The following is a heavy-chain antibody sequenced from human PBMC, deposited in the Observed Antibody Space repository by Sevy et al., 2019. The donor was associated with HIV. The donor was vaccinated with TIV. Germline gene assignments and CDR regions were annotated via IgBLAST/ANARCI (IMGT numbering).Heavy chain of an antibody. CDR3: ARLQQLVSTYNYYGLDA. CDR1: GEPLSDYY. J-gene: IGHJ6*02. D-gene: IGHD6-13*01. Sequence: SETLSLTCAVKGEPLSDYYWSWIRQSPGKGLEWIGEINHTGRTNYNPSFKSRVTMSVDTSKNQFSRKLNSVTAADTSVYFCARLQQLVSTYNYYGLDAWGQGTTVTVSS. CDR2: INHTGRT. V-gene: IGHV4-34*01.